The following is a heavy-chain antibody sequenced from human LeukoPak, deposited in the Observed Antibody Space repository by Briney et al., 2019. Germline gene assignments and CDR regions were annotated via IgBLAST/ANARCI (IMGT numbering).Heavy chain of an antibody. Sequence: GGSLRLSCAVSGFTFSSYWMNWVRQAPGKGLEWVANIKQDGSEKYYVDSVKGRFTISRDNAKNSLYLQMNSLRAEDTAVYYCARSLGLGVDYWGQGTLVTVSS. D-gene: IGHD3-16*01. CDR3: ARSLGLGVDY. J-gene: IGHJ4*02. CDR2: IKQDGSEK. CDR1: GFTFSSYW. V-gene: IGHV3-7*01.